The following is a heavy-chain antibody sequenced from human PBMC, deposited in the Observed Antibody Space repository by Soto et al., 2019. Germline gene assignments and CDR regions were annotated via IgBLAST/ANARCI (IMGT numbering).Heavy chain of an antibody. J-gene: IGHJ2*01. V-gene: IGHV4-34*01. CDR1: GGSFSGYY. CDR3: ARGGNGWYFDL. CDR2: INHSGSP. Sequence: QVQLQQWGAGLLKPSETLSLTCAVPGGSFSGYYWSWIRQVPGEGLEWIGEINHSGSPNYNPSLKSRVTMSVDTSKNQFSLKVSSVTAADTAVYSCARGGNGWYFDLWGRGTLVTVSS.